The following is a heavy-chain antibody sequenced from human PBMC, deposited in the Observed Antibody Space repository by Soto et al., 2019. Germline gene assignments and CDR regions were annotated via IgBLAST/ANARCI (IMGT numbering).Heavy chain of an antibody. V-gene: IGHV3-30*03. CDR3: ASPPHPGPGLEVGELYY. J-gene: IGHJ4*02. D-gene: IGHD3-10*01. CDR2: ISYDGSNK. CDR1: GFTFSSYG. Sequence: PGGSLRLSCAASGFTFSSYGMHWVRQAPGKGLEWVAVISYDGSNKYYADSVKGRFTISRDNSKNTLYLQMNSLRAEDTAVYYCASPPHPGPGLEVGELYYWGQGTLVTVSS.